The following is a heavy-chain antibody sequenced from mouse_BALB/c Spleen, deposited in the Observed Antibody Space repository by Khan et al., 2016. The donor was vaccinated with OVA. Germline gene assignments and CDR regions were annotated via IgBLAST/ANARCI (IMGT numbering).Heavy chain of an antibody. CDR2: IYPYNDGA. CDR3: ARVGYYGKGFAY. Sequence: EVQLQESGPELVKPGASVKMSCKASGYTFSSYVMHWVKQKPGQGLEWIGYIYPYNDGAEYNENFKGKAILTSDKSSSTAYMEISSLTSEDSAVYYRARVGYYGKGFAYWGQGALVTVSA. J-gene: IGHJ3*01. V-gene: IGHV1S136*01. CDR1: GYTFSSYV. D-gene: IGHD2-1*01.